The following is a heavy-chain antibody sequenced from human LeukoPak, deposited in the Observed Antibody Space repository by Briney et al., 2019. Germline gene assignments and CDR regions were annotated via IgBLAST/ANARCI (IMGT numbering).Heavy chain of an antibody. J-gene: IGHJ4*02. D-gene: IGHD2-2*01. V-gene: IGHV3-21*01. CDR3: ARGDCSSTSCYPIAAGDY. Sequence: GGSLRLSCAASGFTFSSYSMNWVRQAPGKGLEWVSSISSSSSYIYYADSVKGRFTTSRDNAKNSLYLQMNSLRAEDTAVYYCARGDCSSTSCYPIAAGDYWGQETLVTVSS. CDR1: GFTFSSYS. CDR2: ISSSSSYI.